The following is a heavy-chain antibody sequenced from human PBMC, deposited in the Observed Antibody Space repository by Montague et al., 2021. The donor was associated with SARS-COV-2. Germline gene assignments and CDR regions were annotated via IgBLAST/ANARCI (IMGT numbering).Heavy chain of an antibody. D-gene: IGHD6-19*01. CDR1: GFTFDDYA. J-gene: IGHJ3*02. Sequence: SLRLSCAASGFTFDDYAMHWVRQAPGKGLEWVSGISWNSGNIGYADSVKGRFTISRDNAKDSLYLQMHSLRAEDTALYYCAKGEIGSGWYGAFDIWGQGTMVTVSS. CDR2: ISWNSGNI. CDR3: AKGEIGSGWYGAFDI. V-gene: IGHV3-9*01.